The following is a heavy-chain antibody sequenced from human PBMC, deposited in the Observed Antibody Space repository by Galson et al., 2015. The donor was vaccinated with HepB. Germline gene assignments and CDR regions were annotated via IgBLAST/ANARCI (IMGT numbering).Heavy chain of an antibody. CDR1: GGSISSGSYY. CDR2: IYTSGST. V-gene: IGHV4-61*02. CDR3: ARDMGSGYYPNYYYYYMDV. D-gene: IGHD3-22*01. Sequence: TLSLTCTVSGGSISSGSYYWSWIRQPAGKGLEWIGRIYTSGSTNYNPSLKSRVTMSVDTSKNQFSLKLSSVTAADTAVYYCARDMGSGYYPNYYYYYMDVWGKGTTVTVSS. J-gene: IGHJ6*03.